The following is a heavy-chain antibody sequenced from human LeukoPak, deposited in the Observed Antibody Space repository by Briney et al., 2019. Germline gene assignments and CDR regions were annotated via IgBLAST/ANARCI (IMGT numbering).Heavy chain of an antibody. CDR2: IYHSGST. Sequence: SETLSLTCAVSGYSISSGYYWGWIRQPPGKGLEWIGSIYHSGSTYYNPSLKSRVTISVDTSKNQFSLKLSSVTAADTAVYYYAGDTYGMDVWGKGTTVTVSS. J-gene: IGHJ6*04. CDR1: GYSISSGYY. V-gene: IGHV4-38-2*01. D-gene: IGHD3-10*01. CDR3: AGDTYGMDV.